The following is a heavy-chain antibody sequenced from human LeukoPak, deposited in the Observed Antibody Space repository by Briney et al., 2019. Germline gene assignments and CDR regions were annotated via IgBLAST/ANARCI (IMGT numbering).Heavy chain of an antibody. J-gene: IGHJ6*03. CDR3: ARDFAGSGWSGNYYMDV. Sequence: PSETLSLTCTVSGGSISSSSYYWGWIRQPPGKGLEWIGSIYYSGSTYYNPSLKSRVTISVDTSKNQFSLKLSSVTAADTAVYYCARDFAGSGWSGNYYMDVWGKGTTVTVSS. D-gene: IGHD6-19*01. CDR2: IYYSGST. V-gene: IGHV4-39*07. CDR1: GGSISSSSYY.